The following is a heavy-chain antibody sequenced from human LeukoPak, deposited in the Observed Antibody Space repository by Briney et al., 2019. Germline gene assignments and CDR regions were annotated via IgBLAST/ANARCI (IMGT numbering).Heavy chain of an antibody. J-gene: IGHJ4*02. D-gene: IGHD3-10*01. Sequence: TGGSLRLSCAASGFTVSSNYMSWIRQAPGKGLEWVSVIYSGGSTYYADSVKGRFTISRDNSKNTLYLQMNSLRAEDTAVYYCAREAVVRGVSIFDYWGQGTLVTVSS. V-gene: IGHV3-53*01. CDR2: IYSGGST. CDR3: AREAVVRGVSIFDY. CDR1: GFTVSSNY.